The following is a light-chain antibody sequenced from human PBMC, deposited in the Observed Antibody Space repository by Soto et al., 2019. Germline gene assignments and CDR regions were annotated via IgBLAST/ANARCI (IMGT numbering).Light chain of an antibody. CDR1: SGHRNYA. J-gene: IGLJ2*01. CDR3: QTWGTGIRV. CDR2: ANSDGSH. V-gene: IGLV4-69*01. Sequence: QSVLTQSPSASASLGASVKLTCTLSSGHRNYAIAWHQQQPEKGPRYLMKANSDGSHTKGDGIPDRFSGSSSGAERYLTISSLQSEDEADYYCQTWGTGIRVFGGGTKLTVL.